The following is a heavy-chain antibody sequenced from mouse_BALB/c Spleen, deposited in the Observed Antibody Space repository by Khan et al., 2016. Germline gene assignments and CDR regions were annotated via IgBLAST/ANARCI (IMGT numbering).Heavy chain of an antibody. CDR2: IDPANGNT. J-gene: IGHJ3*01. CDR1: GFNIKDTY. V-gene: IGHV14-3*02. Sequence: VQLQQSGAELVKPGASVKLSCTASGFNIKDTYMHWVKQRPEQGLEWIGRIDPANGNTKYDPKFQGQATITADTSSNTAYLQLSSLTSEDTAAYYCARTPDDYGEGCAYWGQGTLVTVSA. D-gene: IGHD2-4*01. CDR3: ARTPDDYGEGCAY.